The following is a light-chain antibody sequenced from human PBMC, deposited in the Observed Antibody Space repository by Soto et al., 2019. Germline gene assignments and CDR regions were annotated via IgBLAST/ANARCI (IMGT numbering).Light chain of an antibody. CDR2: GAS. Sequence: EIVLTQSPGTLSLSPGERATLSCRASQSVSNNYLAWYQQKPGQAPRLLIYGASNRATGIPDRFSGSGSGTEFTLTISRLQPDDFASYYCQQYDSYSWTFGRGTKVDIK. V-gene: IGKV3-20*01. CDR3: QQYDSYSWT. CDR1: QSVSNNY. J-gene: IGKJ1*01.